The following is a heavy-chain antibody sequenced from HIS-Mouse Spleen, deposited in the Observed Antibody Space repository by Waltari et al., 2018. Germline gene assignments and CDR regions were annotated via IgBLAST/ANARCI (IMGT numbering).Heavy chain of an antibody. CDR1: GFTFSSYG. V-gene: IGHV3-33*01. Sequence: QVQLVESGGGVVQPGRSLRLSCAASGFTFSSYGMHWVRQAPGKGLEWVEVIWYDGSNKYYAESVKGRFTISRDNSKNTLYLQMNSLRAEDTAVYYCARGYSSGWGYFDYWGQGTLVTVSS. CDR3: ARGYSSGWGYFDY. D-gene: IGHD6-19*01. CDR2: IWYDGSNK. J-gene: IGHJ4*02.